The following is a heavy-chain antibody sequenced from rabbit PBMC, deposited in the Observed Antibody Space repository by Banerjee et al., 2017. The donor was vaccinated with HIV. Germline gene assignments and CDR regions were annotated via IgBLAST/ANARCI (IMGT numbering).Heavy chain of an antibody. CDR2: INTGSSGSP. CDR1: GFSFSSSYW. D-gene: IGHD7-1*01. CDR3: ARGGVGYDGYKYIAGARLDL. Sequence: QEQLVESGGDLVKPGASQTLTCTASGFSFSSSYWICWVRQAPGKGLEWIACINTGSSGSPYYASWAKGRFTISKTSSTTVTLQMTSLTAADTATYFCARGGVGYDGYKYIAGARLDLWGPGTLVTVS. V-gene: IGHV1S45*01. J-gene: IGHJ3*01.